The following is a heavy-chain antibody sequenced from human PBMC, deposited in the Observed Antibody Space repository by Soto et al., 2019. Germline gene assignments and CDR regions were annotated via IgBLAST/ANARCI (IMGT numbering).Heavy chain of an antibody. CDR1: GGSISSGDYY. V-gene: IGHV4-30-4*08. Sequence: QVQLQESGPGLVKPSQTLSLTCTVSGGSISSGDYYWSWIRHPPWKGREWIGYVYYSGVTYYKPSLKSRLTISLDTSKTQFSLKLGSVTAADTAVYFCARQQADFVGGQYFFDYWSQGTLVTVSS. CDR2: VYYSGVT. CDR3: ARQQADFVGGQYFFDY. J-gene: IGHJ4*02. D-gene: IGHD3-3*01.